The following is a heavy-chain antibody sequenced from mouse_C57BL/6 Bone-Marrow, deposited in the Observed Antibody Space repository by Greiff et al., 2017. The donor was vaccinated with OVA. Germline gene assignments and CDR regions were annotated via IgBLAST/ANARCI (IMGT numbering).Heavy chain of an antibody. J-gene: IGHJ3*01. V-gene: IGHV5-6*01. D-gene: IGHD2-3*01. Sequence: EVQVVESGGDLVKPGGSLKLSCAASGFTFSSYGMSWVRQTPDKRLEWVATISSGGSYTYYPDSVKGRFTISRDNAKNTLYLQMSSLKSEDTAMYYCARKGWLPFAYWGQGTLVTVSA. CDR1: GFTFSSYG. CDR2: ISSGGSYT. CDR3: ARKGWLPFAY.